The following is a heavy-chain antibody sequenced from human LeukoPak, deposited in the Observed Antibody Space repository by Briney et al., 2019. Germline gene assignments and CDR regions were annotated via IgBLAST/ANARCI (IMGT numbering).Heavy chain of an antibody. CDR2: ISAYNGNT. J-gene: IGHJ4*02. D-gene: IGHD3-22*01. V-gene: IGHV1-18*01. Sequence: ASVKVSCKASGYTFTSYGISWVRQAPGQGLEWMGWISAYNGNTNYAQKLQGRVTTTIDTSTSTAYMELRSLRSDDTAVYYCARARPVDNMIVDSEGFDYWGQGTLVTVSS. CDR3: ARARPVDNMIVDSEGFDY. CDR1: GYTFTSYG.